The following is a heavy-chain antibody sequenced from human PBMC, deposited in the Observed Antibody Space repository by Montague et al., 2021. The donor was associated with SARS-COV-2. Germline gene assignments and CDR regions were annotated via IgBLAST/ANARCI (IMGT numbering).Heavy chain of an antibody. Sequence: SLRLSCAGSGFTFGTYGMRWVRQAPGKGLEWVSGITGTTSGHKTYYAYFVRGRFTISRDTSNNTVDLQMNRLRAEDTAVYFCAKDLWGNYGSWSSFQSWGQGTLVTVSS. D-gene: IGHD3-10*01. CDR2: ITGTTSGHKT. CDR1: GFTFGTYG. V-gene: IGHV3-23*01. CDR3: AKDLWGNYGSWSSFQS. J-gene: IGHJ4*02.